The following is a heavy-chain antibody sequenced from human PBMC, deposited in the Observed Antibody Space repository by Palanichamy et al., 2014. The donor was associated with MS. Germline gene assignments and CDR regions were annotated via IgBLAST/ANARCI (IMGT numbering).Heavy chain of an antibody. CDR2: IYHSGST. CDR3: ARLYNGRYFDY. CDR1: SYSISSGYY. D-gene: IGHD1-26*01. J-gene: IGHJ4*02. V-gene: IGHV4-38-2*01. Sequence: QVQLQESGPGLVKPSETLSLTCVASSYSISSGYYWGWVRQPPGKGLEWIGSIYHSGSTSYNPSLKSRVTISVDTSKNQFSLKLSSVTAADTAVYYCARLYNGRYFDYWGQGTLVTVSS.